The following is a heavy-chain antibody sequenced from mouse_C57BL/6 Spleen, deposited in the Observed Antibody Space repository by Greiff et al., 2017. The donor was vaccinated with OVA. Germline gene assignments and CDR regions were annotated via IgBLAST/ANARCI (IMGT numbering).Heavy chain of an antibody. D-gene: IGHD2-4*01. CDR3: ARVYYDYDEGGFDY. Sequence: EVKLMESEGGLVQPGSSMKLSCTASGFTFSDYYMAWVRQVPEKGLEWVANINYDGSSTYYLDSLKSRFIISRDNAKNILYLQMSSLKSEDTATYYCARVYYDYDEGGFDYWGQGTTLTVSS. J-gene: IGHJ2*01. CDR1: GFTFSDYY. CDR2: INYDGSST. V-gene: IGHV5-16*01.